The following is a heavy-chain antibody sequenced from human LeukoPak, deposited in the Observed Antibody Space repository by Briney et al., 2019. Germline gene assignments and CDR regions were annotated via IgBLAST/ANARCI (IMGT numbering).Heavy chain of an antibody. J-gene: IGHJ4*02. CDR3: ARHGDTVTMRSYFDY. Sequence: GESLKISCRASGYQFTNYWIGWVRQVPGKGLEWMGIIYPGDSDIIYSPSFQGQVTISADKSISTDYLQFSRLRASDTAIYYCARHGDTVTMRSYFDYWGQGTLGTVSS. CDR2: IYPGDSDI. CDR1: GYQFTNYW. D-gene: IGHD4-17*01. V-gene: IGHV5-51*01.